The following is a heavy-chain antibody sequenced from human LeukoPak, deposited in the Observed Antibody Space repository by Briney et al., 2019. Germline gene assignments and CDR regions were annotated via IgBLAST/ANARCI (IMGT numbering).Heavy chain of an antibody. CDR1: GFTSGNTS. D-gene: IGHD2-2*01. J-gene: IGHJ4*02. CDR3: TQVPAAFYY. Sequence: PGGSLRLSCAASGFTSGNTSMNSVRQAPGKGLEWIGHIKSKSESGATNYAAPMKGRFTISRDDSQNTLDLQMNSLPAEHCGVYYWTQVPAAFYYWGQGTLVTVSS. CDR2: IKSKSESGAT. V-gene: IGHV3-15*07.